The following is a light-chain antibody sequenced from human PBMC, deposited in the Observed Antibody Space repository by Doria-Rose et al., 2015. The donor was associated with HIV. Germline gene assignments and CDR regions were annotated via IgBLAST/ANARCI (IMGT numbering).Light chain of an antibody. CDR2: DAS. CDR3: QLYDDLLLFT. Sequence: MTQSPSSLSASVGDRVTITCQASQDITTYLNWYQQGPGKAPKLLISDASNLEAGVPSRFSGSGSGTDFTLTINSLQPEDIATYYCQLYDDLLLFTFGPGTQVDIK. J-gene: IGKJ3*01. V-gene: IGKV1-33*01. CDR1: QDITTY.